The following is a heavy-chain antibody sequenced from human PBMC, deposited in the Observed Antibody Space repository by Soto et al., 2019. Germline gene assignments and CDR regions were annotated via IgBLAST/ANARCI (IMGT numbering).Heavy chain of an antibody. CDR1: GYIFTDFY. J-gene: IGHJ4*02. Sequence: QVQLVQSGAAVKKPGASVKVSCKASGYIFTDFYIHWVRQAPGQGLEWVGRINPDSGDTKFAQRFRGRVTTTRDTSITTVYLELNSLRSDDPAVYFCARDRPSGNARESDYWGQGALVTVSS. CDR2: INPDSGDT. V-gene: IGHV1-2*06. D-gene: IGHD1-1*01. CDR3: ARDRPSGNARESDY.